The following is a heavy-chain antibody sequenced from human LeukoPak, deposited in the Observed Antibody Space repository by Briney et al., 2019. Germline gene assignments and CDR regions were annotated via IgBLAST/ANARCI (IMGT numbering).Heavy chain of an antibody. D-gene: IGHD2-8*01. CDR1: GFTLSTYA. CDR3: ARDPNGDYIGAFDI. V-gene: IGHV3-23*01. Sequence: PEGSLRLSCAASGFTLSTYAMTWVRQAPGQGLEWVSSIRGSGGSTFYADSVKGRFTISRDNTRNTLYLQMNSLRTEDTALYYCARDPNGDYIGAFDIWGQGIMVTVSS. CDR2: IRGSGGST. J-gene: IGHJ3*02.